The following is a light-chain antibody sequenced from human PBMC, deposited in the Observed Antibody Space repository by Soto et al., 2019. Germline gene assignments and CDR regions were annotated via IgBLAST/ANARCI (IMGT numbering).Light chain of an antibody. CDR3: QQYNSYSGT. CDR1: QSISSW. CDR2: DAS. J-gene: IGKJ1*01. Sequence: DIQMTQSPSTLSASVGDSVTITCRASQSISSWLAWYQQKPRKAPKLLIYDASSLESGVPSRFSGSGSGTEFTLTISTLQPDDFATYYCQQYNSYSGTFGQGTKGDI. V-gene: IGKV1-5*01.